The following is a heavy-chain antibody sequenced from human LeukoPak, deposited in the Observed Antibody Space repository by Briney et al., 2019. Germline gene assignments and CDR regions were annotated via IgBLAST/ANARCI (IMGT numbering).Heavy chain of an antibody. CDR3: AKFGSSWYYYYHMDV. J-gene: IGHJ6*03. D-gene: IGHD6-13*01. CDR2: ITTSGGST. V-gene: IGHV3-23*01. CDR1: GFTFSSYG. Sequence: GGSLRLSCAASGFTFSSYGMSWVRQAPGKGLEWVSGITTSGGSTDYADSVKGRFTISRDNSKNTLYLQMNSLRAEDTAVYYCAKFGSSWYYYYHMDVWGKGTTVTVSS.